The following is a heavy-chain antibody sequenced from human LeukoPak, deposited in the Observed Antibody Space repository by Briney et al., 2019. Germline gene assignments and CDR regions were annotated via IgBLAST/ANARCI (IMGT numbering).Heavy chain of an antibody. Sequence: PSETLSLTCTVSGGSISSYYWSWIRQPPGKGLEWIGYIYYSGNTNYNPSLKSRVTISVDTSKNHFSLKLTSVTAADTAVYYCARASHYYDSSGYPDSWGQGILVTVSS. D-gene: IGHD3-22*01. CDR3: ARASHYYDSSGYPDS. J-gene: IGHJ4*02. CDR2: IYYSGNT. CDR1: GGSISSYY. V-gene: IGHV4-59*08.